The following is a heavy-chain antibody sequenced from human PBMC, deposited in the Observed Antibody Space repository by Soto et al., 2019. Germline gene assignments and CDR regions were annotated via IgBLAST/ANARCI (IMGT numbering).Heavy chain of an antibody. CDR3: ARHGTRVYYDNCDYHYYGMDV. CDR1: GYSFTIYW. J-gene: IGHJ6*02. CDR2: IYPGDSDT. Sequence: GESVKISCXGSGYSFTIYWIGWVRQMPGKGLEWMGIIYPGDSDTRYSPSFQGQVTISADKSISTAYLQWSSLKASDTAMYYCARHGTRVYYDNCDYHYYGMDVWGQGTTVTVSS. D-gene: IGHD3-22*01. V-gene: IGHV5-51*01.